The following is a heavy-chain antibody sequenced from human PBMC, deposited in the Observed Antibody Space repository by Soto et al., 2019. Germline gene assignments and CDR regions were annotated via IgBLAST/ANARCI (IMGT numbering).Heavy chain of an antibody. V-gene: IGHV4-30-2*01. CDR2: IYHSGST. CDR3: ARSTHDYGDYSWFDP. CDR1: YS. Sequence: YSWSWIRQPPGKGLEWIGYIYHSGSTYYNPSLKSRVTISVDRSKNQFSLKLSSVTAADTAVYHCARSTHDYGDYSWFDPWGQGTLVPVSS. J-gene: IGHJ5*02. D-gene: IGHD4-17*01.